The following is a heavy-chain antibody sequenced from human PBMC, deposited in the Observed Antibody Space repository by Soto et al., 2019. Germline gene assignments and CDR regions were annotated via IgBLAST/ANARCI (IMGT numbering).Heavy chain of an antibody. CDR3: AKDPGYDFWSGYFIFDY. Sequence: PGGSRRRSCAASGFTFSSYAMSGVGQAPGKGLEWVSATSVSGGSTYYADSVKGRFTISRDNSKNTLYLQMNSLRAEDTAVYYCAKDPGYDFWSGYFIFDYWGQGTLVTVSS. D-gene: IGHD3-3*01. V-gene: IGHV3-23*01. J-gene: IGHJ4*02. CDR2: TSVSGGST. CDR1: GFTFSSYA.